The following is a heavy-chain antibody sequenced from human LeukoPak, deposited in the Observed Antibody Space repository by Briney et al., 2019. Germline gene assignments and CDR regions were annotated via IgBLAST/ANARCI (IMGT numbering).Heavy chain of an antibody. D-gene: IGHD3-22*01. CDR2: INPNSGGT. J-gene: IGHJ3*02. V-gene: IGHV1-2*02. CDR3: ARDLTYYYGSSGSDAFDI. Sequence: ASVKVSCKASGYTFTGYYMHWVRQAPGQGLEWMGWINPNSGGTNYAQKFQGRVTMTRDTSISTAYMELSRLRSDDTAVYYYARDLTYYYGSSGSDAFDIWGQGTMVTVSS. CDR1: GYTFTGYY.